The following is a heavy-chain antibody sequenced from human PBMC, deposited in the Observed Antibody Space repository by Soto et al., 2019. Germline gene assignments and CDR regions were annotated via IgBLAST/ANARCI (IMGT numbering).Heavy chain of an antibody. D-gene: IGHD6-13*01. J-gene: IGHJ4*02. V-gene: IGHV4-59*08. Sequence: QVQLQESGPGLVKPSETLSLTCTVSGGSINSYYWTWIRQPPGKELEWIGYIYYSGSTNYNPSLTSRVTISVDTAKHQFSLKLTSVTAADTAVYYCARLSRGAAAGFDYWGQGTLVTVSS. CDR1: GGSINSYY. CDR3: ARLSRGAAAGFDY. CDR2: IYYSGST.